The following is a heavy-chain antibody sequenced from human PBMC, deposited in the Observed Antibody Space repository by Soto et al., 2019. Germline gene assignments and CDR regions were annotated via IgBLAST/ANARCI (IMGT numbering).Heavy chain of an antibody. CDR3: ANRGYCSGGSCYSIDY. V-gene: IGHV3-21*01. CDR1: GFTFSSYS. D-gene: IGHD2-15*01. Sequence: PGGSLRLSCAASGFTFSSYSMNWVRQAPGKGLEWVSSISSSSSYIYYADSVKGRFTISRDNAKNSLYLQMNSLRAEDTAVYYCANRGYCSGGSCYSIDYWGQGTLVTVSS. J-gene: IGHJ4*02. CDR2: ISSSSSYI.